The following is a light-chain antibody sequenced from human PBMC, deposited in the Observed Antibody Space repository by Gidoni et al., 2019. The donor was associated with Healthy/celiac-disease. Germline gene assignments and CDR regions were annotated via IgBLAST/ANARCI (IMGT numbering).Light chain of an antibody. CDR1: QGISSA. CDR2: DAS. Sequence: AIQFTQSPSSLSSSVGDIVTITCRASQGISSALAWYQQKPGKAPKLLLYDASSLESGVPSRFSGSGFGKDLTLTIRSLQSEDFATYYCKQCNNYTPLTFGGGTKVEIK. V-gene: IGKV1D-13*01. CDR3: KQCNNYTPLT. J-gene: IGKJ4*01.